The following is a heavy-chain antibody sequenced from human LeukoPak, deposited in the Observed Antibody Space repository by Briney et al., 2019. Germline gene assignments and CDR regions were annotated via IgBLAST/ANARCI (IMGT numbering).Heavy chain of an antibody. Sequence: ASVKVSCKTSGYTFTSYDINWVRQATGQGLEWMGWMNPNSGDTGYAQKFQGRVTMTRNTSISTAYMELSSLRSEDTAVYYCARGLRYCSGGSCYSSPPYYYYMDVWGKGTTVTISS. V-gene: IGHV1-8*01. CDR3: ARGLRYCSGGSCYSSPPYYYYMDV. CDR2: MNPNSGDT. D-gene: IGHD2-15*01. CDR1: GYTFTSYD. J-gene: IGHJ6*03.